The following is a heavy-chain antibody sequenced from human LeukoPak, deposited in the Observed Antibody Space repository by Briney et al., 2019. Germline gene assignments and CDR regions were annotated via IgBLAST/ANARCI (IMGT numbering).Heavy chain of an antibody. Sequence: ASVKVSCKASGYTFTGYYMHWVRQAPGQGLEWMGWINPNSGGTNYAQKLQGRVTMTRDTSISTAYMELSRLRSDDTAVYYCAREQKLAAAVDTFDYWGQGTLVTVSS. V-gene: IGHV1-2*02. CDR1: GYTFTGYY. J-gene: IGHJ4*02. D-gene: IGHD6-13*01. CDR2: INPNSGGT. CDR3: AREQKLAAAVDTFDY.